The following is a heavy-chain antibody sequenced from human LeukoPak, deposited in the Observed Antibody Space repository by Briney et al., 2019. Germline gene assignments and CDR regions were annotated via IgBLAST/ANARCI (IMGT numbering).Heavy chain of an antibody. Sequence: GSLRLSCAASGFTFSSYGMSWVRQPPGKGLEWIGSIYYSGSTYYNPSLKSRVTISVDTSKNQFSLKLSSVTAADTAVYYCASGGGGYDCWGQGTLVTVSS. J-gene: IGHJ4*02. CDR1: GFTFSSYG. CDR2: IYYSGST. D-gene: IGHD3-16*01. V-gene: IGHV4-39*01. CDR3: ASGGGGYDC.